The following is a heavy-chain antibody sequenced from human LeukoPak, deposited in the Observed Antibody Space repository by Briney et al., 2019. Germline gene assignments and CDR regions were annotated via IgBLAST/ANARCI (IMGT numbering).Heavy chain of an antibody. J-gene: IGHJ4*02. CDR1: GGSISSGSYY. Sequence: SETLSLTCTVSGGSISSGSYYWSWIRQPAGNGLEWIGRIYTSGSTNYNPPLKSRVTISVDTSKNQFSLKLSSVTAADTAVYYCASLDYGDYSRDYWGQGTLVTVSS. CDR3: ASLDYGDYSRDY. D-gene: IGHD4-17*01. V-gene: IGHV4-61*02. CDR2: IYTSGST.